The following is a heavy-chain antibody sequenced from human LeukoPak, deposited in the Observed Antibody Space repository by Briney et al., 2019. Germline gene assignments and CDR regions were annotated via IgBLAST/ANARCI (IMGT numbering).Heavy chain of an antibody. Sequence: SETLSLTCAVYGGSFSAYYWSWIRQPPGKGLEWIVEINHSGSTNYNPSLKSRVTISVDTSRNQFSLKVSSVTAADTAVYYCARSERSGIYFDYWSQGTLVTVSS. J-gene: IGHJ4*02. D-gene: IGHD6-13*01. CDR3: ARSERSGIYFDY. CDR1: GGSFSAYY. V-gene: IGHV4-34*01. CDR2: INHSGST.